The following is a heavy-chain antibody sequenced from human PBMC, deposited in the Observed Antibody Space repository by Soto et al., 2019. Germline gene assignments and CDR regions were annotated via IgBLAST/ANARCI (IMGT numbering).Heavy chain of an antibody. CDR1: GFIFENFG. CDR2: ISGSGFKK. Sequence: GGSLRLSCAASGFIFENFGMSWVRQAPGKGLEWISSISGSGFKKYYADAVKGRFTISRDNSKSTVYLELNNLSAEDTAVYHCARNQGVELVPLATVDWFDPWGQGSVVTVSS. V-gene: IGHV3-23*01. J-gene: IGHJ5*02. D-gene: IGHD1-26*01. CDR3: ARNQGVELVPLATVDWFDP.